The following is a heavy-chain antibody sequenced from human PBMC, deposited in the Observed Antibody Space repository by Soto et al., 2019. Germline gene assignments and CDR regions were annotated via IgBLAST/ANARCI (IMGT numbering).Heavy chain of an antibody. CDR1: GYTFTSYY. CDR3: ASPAYPSAAHTTDAFDI. Sequence: ASVKVSCKASGYTFTSYYMHWVRQAPGQGLEWMGIINPSGGSTSYAQKFQGRVTMTRDTSTSTVYMELSSLKASDTAMYYCASPAYPSAAHTTDAFDIWGQGTMVTVSS. CDR2: INPSGGST. D-gene: IGHD2-2*02. V-gene: IGHV1-46*01. J-gene: IGHJ3*02.